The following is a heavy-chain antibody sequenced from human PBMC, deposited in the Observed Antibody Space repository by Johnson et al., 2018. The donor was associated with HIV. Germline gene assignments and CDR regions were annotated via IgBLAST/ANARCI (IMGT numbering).Heavy chain of an antibody. J-gene: IGHJ3*02. D-gene: IGHD1-26*01. CDR1: GFTVSSNS. CDR2: IYSGGRT. V-gene: IGHV3-66*02. Sequence: VHLVESGGGLVQPGGSLRLSCAASGFTVSSNSMSWVRQAPGKGLERVAVIYSGGRTYYAHSVKSRFTISRDKSKNTLYLQMNSLRAEDTAVYYCARDLSGSSTVLSDACDIWGQGTMVTVSS. CDR3: ARDLSGSSTVLSDACDI.